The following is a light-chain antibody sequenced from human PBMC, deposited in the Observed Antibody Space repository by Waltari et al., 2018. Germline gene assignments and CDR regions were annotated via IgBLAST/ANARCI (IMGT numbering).Light chain of an antibody. CDR1: QRISSY. V-gene: IGKV1-39*01. Sequence: DIQMTQSPSSLSASVGESVTIACRASQRISSYLNWYQQKPGQAPKLLIYAASSLESGVPSRFSGSGFGTDFTLTINSLQPEDFAVYYCQQTYSNFRTFGQGTKVDVK. CDR2: AAS. J-gene: IGKJ1*01. CDR3: QQTYSNFRT.